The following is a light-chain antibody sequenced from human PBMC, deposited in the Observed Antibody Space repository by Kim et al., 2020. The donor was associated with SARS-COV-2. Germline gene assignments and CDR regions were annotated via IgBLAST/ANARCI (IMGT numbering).Light chain of an antibody. V-gene: IGKV1-39*01. Sequence: DIQMTQSPSSLSASVGDRVTITCRASQSISSYLNWYQQKPGKAPKLLIYAASSLQSGVPSRFSGSGSGTDFTLTISSLQPVDFATYYCQQSYSTQYTFGQGTKLEI. J-gene: IGKJ2*01. CDR1: QSISSY. CDR2: AAS. CDR3: QQSYSTQYT.